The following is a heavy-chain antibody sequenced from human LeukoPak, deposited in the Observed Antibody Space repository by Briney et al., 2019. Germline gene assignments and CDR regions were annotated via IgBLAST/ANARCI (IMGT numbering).Heavy chain of an antibody. CDR2: ISSSGSTI. D-gene: IGHD6-19*01. Sequence: GGPLRLSCAASGFTFSDYYMSWIRQAPGKGLEWVSYISSSGSTIYYADSVKGRFTISRDNAKNSLYLQMNSLRAEDTAVYYCAKSSGWNYYYYYMDVWGKGTTVIASS. CDR3: AKSSGWNYYYYYMDV. V-gene: IGHV3-11*04. J-gene: IGHJ6*03. CDR1: GFTFSDYY.